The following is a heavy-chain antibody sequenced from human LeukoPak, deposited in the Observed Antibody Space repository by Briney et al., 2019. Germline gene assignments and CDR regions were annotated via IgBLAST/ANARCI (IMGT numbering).Heavy chain of an antibody. D-gene: IGHD6-19*01. CDR1: GGSFSGYY. CDR3: ARCTYSSGWYSVYYYGMDV. Sequence: SETLSLTCAVYGGSFSGYYWSWIRQPPGKGLEWIGEINHSGSTNYNPSLKSRVTISVYTSKNQFSLKLSSVTAADTAVYYCARCTYSSGWYSVYYYGMDVWGQGTTVTVSS. CDR2: INHSGST. V-gene: IGHV4-34*01. J-gene: IGHJ6*02.